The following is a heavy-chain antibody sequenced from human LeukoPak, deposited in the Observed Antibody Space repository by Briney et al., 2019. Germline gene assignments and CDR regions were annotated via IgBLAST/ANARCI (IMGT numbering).Heavy chain of an antibody. Sequence: GGSLGLSCAASGFTFSSYAMSWVRQAPGKGLEWVSAISGSGGSTCYADSVKGRFTISRDNSKNTLYLQMNSLRAEDTAVYYCAKIGSCSSWYCGPFDYWGQGTLVTVSS. CDR1: GFTFSSYA. J-gene: IGHJ4*02. CDR3: AKIGSCSSWYCGPFDY. D-gene: IGHD6-13*01. CDR2: ISGSGGST. V-gene: IGHV3-23*01.